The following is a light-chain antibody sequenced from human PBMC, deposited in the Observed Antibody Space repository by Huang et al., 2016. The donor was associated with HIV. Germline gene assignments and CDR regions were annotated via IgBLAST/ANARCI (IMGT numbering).Light chain of an antibody. CDR3: MQALHKLT. J-gene: IGKJ4*01. CDR2: LGA. CDR1: QSLLHSDGYNY. V-gene: IGKV2-28*01. Sequence: EIVMTQSPLSLSVTPGEPASISCRSSQSLLHSDGYNYLDWYVQKPGHSPQLLIYLGAYQASGVPDRFSGSGSGTDFTLKINRVEAYDVGVYYCMQALHKLTFGGGTKVEIK.